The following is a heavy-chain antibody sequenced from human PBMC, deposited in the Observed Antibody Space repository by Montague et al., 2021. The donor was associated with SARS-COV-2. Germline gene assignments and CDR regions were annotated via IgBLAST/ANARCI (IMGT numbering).Heavy chain of an antibody. CDR3: ARGLGNYVSGRHHFDH. Sequence: KPSLKSRVSISVDTSKNQFSLKLRSVTAADTAVYFCARGLGNYVSGRHHFDHWGQGTLVTVSS. D-gene: IGHD3-10*01. J-gene: IGHJ5*02. V-gene: IGHV4-59*09.